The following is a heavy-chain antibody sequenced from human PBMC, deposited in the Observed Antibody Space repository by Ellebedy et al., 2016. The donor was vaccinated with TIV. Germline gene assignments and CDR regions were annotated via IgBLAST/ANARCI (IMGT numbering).Heavy chain of an antibody. CDR1: GYTFTGYY. CDR3: AREHPLSSSWYWLGKYYYYGMDV. D-gene: IGHD6-13*01. CDR2: INPNSGGT. Sequence: ASVKVSCKASGYTFTGYYMHWVRQAPGQGLEWMGWINPNSGGTNYAQKFQGRVTMTRDTSISTSYMELSRLRSDDTAVYYCAREHPLSSSWYWLGKYYYYGMDVWGQGTTVTVSS. J-gene: IGHJ6*02. V-gene: IGHV1-2*02.